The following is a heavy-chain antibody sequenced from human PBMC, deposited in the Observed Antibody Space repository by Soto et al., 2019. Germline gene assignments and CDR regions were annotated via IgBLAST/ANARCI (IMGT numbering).Heavy chain of an antibody. CDR1: GGSFSGYY. Sequence: QVQLQQWGAGLLKPSETLSLTCAVYGGSFSGYYWSWIRQPPGKGLEWIGEINHSGSTNYNPSLKSRVTISVDTSKNQFSLKLSSVTAADTAVYCCARGFSSSSWFHYYYYYYMDVWGKGTTVTVSS. CDR2: INHSGST. D-gene: IGHD6-13*01. J-gene: IGHJ6*03. CDR3: ARGFSSSSWFHYYYYYYMDV. V-gene: IGHV4-34*01.